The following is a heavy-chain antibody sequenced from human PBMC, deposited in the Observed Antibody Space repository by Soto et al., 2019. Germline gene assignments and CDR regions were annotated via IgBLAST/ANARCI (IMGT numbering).Heavy chain of an antibody. Sequence: SETLSLTCTVSGGSISSYYWSWIRQPPGKGLEWIGYIYYSGSTNYNPSLKSRVTISVDTSKNQFSLKLSSVTAADTAVYYCARTAIYYYYMDVWGKGTTVTVSS. J-gene: IGHJ6*03. CDR2: IYYSGST. V-gene: IGHV4-59*08. CDR1: GGSISSYY. CDR3: ARTAIYYYYMDV.